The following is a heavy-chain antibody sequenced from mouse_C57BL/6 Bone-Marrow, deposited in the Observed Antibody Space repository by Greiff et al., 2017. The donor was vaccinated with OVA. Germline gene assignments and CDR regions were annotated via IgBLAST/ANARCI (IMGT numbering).Heavy chain of an antibody. D-gene: IGHD1-1*01. J-gene: IGHJ1*03. CDR3: ARNYYGSSYCWYFDV. Sequence: EVQGVESGGDLVKPGGSLKLSCAASGFTFSSYGMSWVRQTPDKRLEWVATISSGGSYTSYPDSVKGRFTISRDNAKNTLYLQMSSLKSEDTAMYYCARNYYGSSYCWYFDVWGTGTTVTVSS. CDR2: ISSGGSYT. CDR1: GFTFSSYG. V-gene: IGHV5-6*01.